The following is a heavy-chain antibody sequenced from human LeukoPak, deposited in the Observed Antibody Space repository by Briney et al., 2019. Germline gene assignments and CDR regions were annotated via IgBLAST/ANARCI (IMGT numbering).Heavy chain of an antibody. V-gene: IGHV3-30-3*01. CDR1: GFTFSSYA. CDR2: ISYDGSNK. Sequence: GRSLRLSCAASGFTFSSYAMHWVRQAPGKGLEWVAVISYDGSNKYYADSVKGRFTISRDNSKNTLYLQMNSLRAEDTAVYYCARAGTPDYWGQGTLVTASS. D-gene: IGHD3-10*01. CDR3: ARAGTPDY. J-gene: IGHJ4*02.